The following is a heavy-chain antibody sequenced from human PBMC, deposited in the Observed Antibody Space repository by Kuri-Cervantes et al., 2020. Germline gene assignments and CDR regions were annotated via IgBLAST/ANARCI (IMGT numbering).Heavy chain of an antibody. CDR1: GFTFSSYG. Sequence: GESLKISCAASGFTFSSYGMHWVRQAPGKGLEWVAVISYDGSNKYYADSVKGRFTISRDNSKNTLYLQMNSLRAEDTAVYYCAKDSRLNYDILTGYYGSNYYFDYWGQGTLVTVSS. V-gene: IGHV3-30*18. CDR2: ISYDGSNK. D-gene: IGHD3-9*01. J-gene: IGHJ4*02. CDR3: AKDSRLNYDILTGYYGSNYYFDY.